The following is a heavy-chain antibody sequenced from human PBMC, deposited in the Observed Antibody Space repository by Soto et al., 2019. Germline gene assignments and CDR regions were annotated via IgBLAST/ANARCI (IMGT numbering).Heavy chain of an antibody. J-gene: IGHJ5*02. CDR2: INAGNGDT. CDR1: GYTFTNYA. D-gene: IGHD3-3*01. V-gene: IGHV1-3*01. CDR3: ARDPYYDFWSGSYWFDP. Sequence: ASVKVSFKASGYTFTNYAMHCVRQAPGQRLEWMGWINAGNGDTKYSQNFQGRVTITRDTSASTAYMELSSLRSEDTAVYYCARDPYYDFWSGSYWFDPWGQGTLVTVSS.